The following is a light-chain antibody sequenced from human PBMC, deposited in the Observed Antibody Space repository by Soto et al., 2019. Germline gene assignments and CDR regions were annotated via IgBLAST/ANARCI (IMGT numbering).Light chain of an antibody. CDR1: NIGSKS. J-gene: IGLJ1*01. Sequence: SYELTQPPSVPVAPGQTARISCEGDNIGSKSVYWHQQKPGQAPVLVVYDDRDRPSGIPERFSGSNSGNTATLTINRVEAGDEADYYCQVWDSTSAQYVFGTGTRSPS. CDR2: DDR. CDR3: QVWDSTSAQYV. V-gene: IGLV3-21*02.